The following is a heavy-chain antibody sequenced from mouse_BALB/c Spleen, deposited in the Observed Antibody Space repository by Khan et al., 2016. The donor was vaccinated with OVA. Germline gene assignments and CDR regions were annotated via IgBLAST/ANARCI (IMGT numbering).Heavy chain of an antibody. CDR1: GYTFTNYG. J-gene: IGHJ2*01. CDR3: ARGNYDSSFDY. CDR2: INTNTGEP. D-gene: IGHD1-1*01. V-gene: IGHV9-3*02. Sequence: QIQLVQSGPELKKPGETVKISCKASGYTFTNYGMNWVKQAPGKGLKWMGWINTNTGEPTYAEEFKGRFAFSLETSSSTAYSQINNLRNEETATYLCARGNYDSSFDYWGQGTTLTVSS.